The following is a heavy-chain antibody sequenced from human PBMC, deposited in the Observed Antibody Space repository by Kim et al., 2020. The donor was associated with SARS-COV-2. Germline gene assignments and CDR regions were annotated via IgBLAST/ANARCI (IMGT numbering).Heavy chain of an antibody. Sequence: RRSRVTLSVDTSKNQFSLKLSSVTAADTAVYYCARYSEGYSSSGDYGMDVWGQGTTVTVSS. CDR3: ARYSEGYSSSGDYGMDV. V-gene: IGHV4-39*01. D-gene: IGHD6-13*01. J-gene: IGHJ6*02.